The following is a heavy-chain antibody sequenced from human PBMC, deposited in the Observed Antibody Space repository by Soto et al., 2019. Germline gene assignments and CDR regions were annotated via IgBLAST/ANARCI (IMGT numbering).Heavy chain of an antibody. CDR3: ARDLAYCATGSCYAKWGS. CDR1: GGSISRDDYF. CDR2: IYYSGT. V-gene: IGHV4-30-4*01. J-gene: IGHJ5*02. Sequence: SETLSLTCTVSGGSISRDDYFWSWIRRAPGKGLEWIGFIYYSGTYYNPSLKSRATISADPSKNHFSLKLTSVTAADTAVYYCARDLAYCATGSCYAKWGSWGQGTLVTVSS. D-gene: IGHD2-21*01.